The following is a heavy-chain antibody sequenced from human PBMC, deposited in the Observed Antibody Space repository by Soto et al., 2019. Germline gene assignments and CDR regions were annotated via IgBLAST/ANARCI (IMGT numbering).Heavy chain of an antibody. Sequence: SETLSLTCTVSGGSISSGDYYWSWIRQPPGKGLEWIGYIYYRGSTYYNPSLKSRVTISVDTSKNQCSLKLSSVTAADTAVYYCARESIGIVGASILEYWGQGTLVTVSS. CDR1: GGSISSGDYY. D-gene: IGHD1-26*01. V-gene: IGHV4-30-4*01. J-gene: IGHJ4*02. CDR3: ARESIGIVGASILEY. CDR2: IYYRGST.